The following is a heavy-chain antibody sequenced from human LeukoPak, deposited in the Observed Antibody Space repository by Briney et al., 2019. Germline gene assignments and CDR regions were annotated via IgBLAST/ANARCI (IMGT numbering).Heavy chain of an antibody. J-gene: IGHJ4*02. CDR3: ARPRSGVGNRSGPRAIFDY. D-gene: IGHD6-19*01. Sequence: GASVNVSCKASGYTFTGYYMHWVRQAPGQGLEWMGWINPNSGGTNYAQKFQGRVTMTRDTSISTAYMELSRLRSDDTAVYYCARPRSGVGNRSGPRAIFDYWGQGTLVTVSS. CDR2: INPNSGGT. V-gene: IGHV1-2*02. CDR1: GYTFTGYY.